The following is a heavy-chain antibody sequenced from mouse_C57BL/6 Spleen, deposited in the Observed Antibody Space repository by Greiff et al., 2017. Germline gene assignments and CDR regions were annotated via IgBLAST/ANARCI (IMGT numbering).Heavy chain of an antibody. CDR2: IDPSDSYT. CDR1: GYTFTSYW. Sequence: QVQLQQPGAELVMPGASVKLSCKASGYTFTSYWMHWVKQRPGQGLEWIGEIDPSDSYTNYNQKFKGKSTLTVDKSSSKAYMQLSSLTSEDSAVYYCARYYGYFDVWGTGTTVTVSS. V-gene: IGHV1-69*01. CDR3: ARYYGYFDV. J-gene: IGHJ1*03.